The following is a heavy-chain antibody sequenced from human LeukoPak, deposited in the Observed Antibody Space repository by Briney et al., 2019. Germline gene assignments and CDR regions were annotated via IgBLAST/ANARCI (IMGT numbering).Heavy chain of an antibody. CDR1: GGSISSSSYY. V-gene: IGHV4-39*07. D-gene: IGHD3-22*01. Sequence: SETLSLTCTVSGGSISSSSYYWGWIRQPPGKGLEWIGSIYYSGSTDYNPSPKSRVTMSVDTSKNQFSLKLSSVTAADTAVYYCARDGDSSGYIPFWDYWGQGTLVTVSS. CDR3: ARDGDSSGYIPFWDY. CDR2: IYYSGST. J-gene: IGHJ4*02.